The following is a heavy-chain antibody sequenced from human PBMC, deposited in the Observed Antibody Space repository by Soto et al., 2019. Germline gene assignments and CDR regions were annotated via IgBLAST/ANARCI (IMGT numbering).Heavy chain of an antibody. CDR3: ARQPTGFPNWFDS. Sequence: SETLSLTCTVSGGSIYSASNNWAWVRQAPGKGLEWMASIFHTGSAYYNLSLKSRVSISVDTSKNQFSLRLSSVTAADTALYYCARQPTGFPNWFDSWGQGILVTVSS. V-gene: IGHV4-39*01. CDR2: IFHTGSA. J-gene: IGHJ5*01. CDR1: GGSIYSASNN.